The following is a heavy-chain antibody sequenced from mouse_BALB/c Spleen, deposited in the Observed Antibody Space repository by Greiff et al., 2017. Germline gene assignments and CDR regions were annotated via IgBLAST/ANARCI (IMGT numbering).Heavy chain of an antibody. Sequence: EVKVEESGPGLVKPSQSLSLTCSVTGYSITSGYYWNWIRQFPGNKLEWMGYISYDGSNNYNPSLKNRISITRDTSKNQFFLKLNSVTTEDTATYYCARGYTLYYYAMDYWGQGTSVTVSS. CDR2: ISYDGSN. CDR1: GYSITSGYY. V-gene: IGHV3-6*02. J-gene: IGHJ4*01. CDR3: ARGYTLYYYAMDY. D-gene: IGHD5-1-1*01.